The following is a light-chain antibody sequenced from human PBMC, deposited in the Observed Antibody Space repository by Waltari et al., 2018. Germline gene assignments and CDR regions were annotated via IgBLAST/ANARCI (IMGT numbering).Light chain of an antibody. CDR3: SSWDRRFPGYI. J-gene: IGLJ1*01. CDR2: RNN. V-gene: IGLV10-54*01. Sequence: QAGLTQPPSVSRGLSQTATLTCTGNSNDVGDLGAAWLQQRPGHPPKLLSYRNNNRPSGISERLSASRSGNTASLTITGLQPEDEADYYCSSWDRRFPGYIFGTGTKVTVL. CDR1: SNDVGDLG.